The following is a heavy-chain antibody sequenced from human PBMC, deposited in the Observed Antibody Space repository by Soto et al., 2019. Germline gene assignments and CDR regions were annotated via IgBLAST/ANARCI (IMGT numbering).Heavy chain of an antibody. Sequence: QVQLVQSGAEVRKPGASVKLSCKASGYAFSSFDINWVRQAAGQGLEWMGWMNPNSGTTGYAQKIQGRVTMSRNTSIRTAYMELNSLRSEDTAVYYCSPGPVTSDAFDIWGQGTMVTVSS. D-gene: IGHD2-21*02. CDR3: SPGPVTSDAFDI. CDR1: GYAFSSFD. CDR2: MNPNSGTT. J-gene: IGHJ3*02. V-gene: IGHV1-8*01.